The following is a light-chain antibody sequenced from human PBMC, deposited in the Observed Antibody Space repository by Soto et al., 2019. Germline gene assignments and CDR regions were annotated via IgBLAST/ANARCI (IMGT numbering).Light chain of an antibody. CDR1: QVISNY. V-gene: IGKV1-27*01. J-gene: IGKJ1*01. CDR3: QKYNSAPWT. CDR2: AAS. Sequence: DIQMTQSPSSLSASVGDRVTITCRASQVISNYLASYQQKPGKVPKLLIYAASTLQSGVPFRFSGSGSGTDFTLTISSLQPEDVATYYCQKYNSAPWTFGQGTKVEIK.